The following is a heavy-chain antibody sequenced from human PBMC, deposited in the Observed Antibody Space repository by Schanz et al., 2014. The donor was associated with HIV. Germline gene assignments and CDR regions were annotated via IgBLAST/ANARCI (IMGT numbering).Heavy chain of an antibody. D-gene: IGHD3-10*01. Sequence: EVQLVESGGGLVQPGRSLRLSCAGSGFTFGNYAMHWVRQAPGKGLEWVSGISWNSGSIGYADSVKGRFTISRDNAKNSLYLQMNSLRAEDTALYYCARAYPGSPLGKTSYYFDYWGQGTLVTVSS. J-gene: IGHJ4*02. CDR1: GFTFGNYA. V-gene: IGHV3-9*01. CDR2: ISWNSGSI. CDR3: ARAYPGSPLGKTSYYFDY.